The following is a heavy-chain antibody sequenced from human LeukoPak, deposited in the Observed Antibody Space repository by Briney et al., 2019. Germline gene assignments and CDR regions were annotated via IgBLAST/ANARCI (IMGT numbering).Heavy chain of an antibody. D-gene: IGHD2-15*01. CDR3: ARTTEGYCRGRSCYSYYYYMDV. J-gene: IGHJ6*03. Sequence: SGTLSLTCAVSGGSISSSNWWSWVRQPPGKGLEWIGEIYHSGSTNYNPSLKSRVTISVDKSKNQFSLKLSSVTAADTAVYYCARTTEGYCRGRSCYSYYYYMDVWGKGTTVTVSS. CDR1: GGSISSSNW. CDR2: IYHSGST. V-gene: IGHV4-4*02.